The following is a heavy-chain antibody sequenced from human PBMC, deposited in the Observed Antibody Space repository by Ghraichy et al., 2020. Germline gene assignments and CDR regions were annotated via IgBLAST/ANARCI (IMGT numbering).Heavy chain of an antibody. CDR3: AKDPGETVHGYYMDV. Sequence: GESLNISCATSGFTFSDHGMHWVRQAPGKGLEWVVFVYYNGGNQHYSDSVKGRFTISRDNTKSTLFLQMNSLRPEDTAVYYCAKDPGETVHGYYMDVWGKGTAVSVTS. CDR1: GFTFSDHG. CDR2: VYYNGGNQ. J-gene: IGHJ6*03. V-gene: IGHV3-30*02. D-gene: IGHD4-17*01.